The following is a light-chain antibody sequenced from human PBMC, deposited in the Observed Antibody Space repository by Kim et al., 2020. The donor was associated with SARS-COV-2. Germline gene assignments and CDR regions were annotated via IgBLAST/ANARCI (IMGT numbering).Light chain of an antibody. CDR1: QSVSSSY. Sequence: LSLSPGERATPSRRASQSVSSSYLAWYQQKPGQAPRLLIYGASSRATGIPDRFSGSGSGTDFTLTISRLEPEDFAVYYCQQYGSSFGGGTKVDIK. CDR3: QQYGSS. V-gene: IGKV3-20*01. J-gene: IGKJ4*01. CDR2: GAS.